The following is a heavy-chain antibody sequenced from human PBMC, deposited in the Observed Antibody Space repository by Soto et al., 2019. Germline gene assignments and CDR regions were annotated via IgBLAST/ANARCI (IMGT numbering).Heavy chain of an antibody. V-gene: IGHV1-18*04. CDR2: ISAYNGNT. D-gene: IGHD5-18*01. Sequence: ASVKVSCKASGYTFTSYGISWVRQAPGQGLEWMGWISAYNGNTNYAQKLQGRVTMTTDTSTSTAYMELRSLRSDDTAVYYCARDAQGYSYGPREVDYWGQGTLVTVSS. CDR3: ARDAQGYSYGPREVDY. J-gene: IGHJ4*02. CDR1: GYTFTSYG.